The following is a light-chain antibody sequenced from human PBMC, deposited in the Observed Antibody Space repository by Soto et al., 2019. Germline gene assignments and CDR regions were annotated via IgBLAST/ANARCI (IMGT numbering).Light chain of an antibody. J-gene: IGLJ1*01. CDR2: EAT. CDR1: SSDIGSSNL. CDR3: CSYAGSNTYV. V-gene: IGLV2-23*01. Sequence: HSVLTHPASVSGSPGHSITISFTGTSSDIGSSNLVSWYQDHPGKAPKLIIYEATQRPSGISYRFSGSKSGNTASLTISGLQAEDEADYYCCSYAGSNTYVFGTGTKVTVL.